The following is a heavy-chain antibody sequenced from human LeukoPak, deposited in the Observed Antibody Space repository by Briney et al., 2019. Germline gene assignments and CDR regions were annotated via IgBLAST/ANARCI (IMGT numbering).Heavy chain of an antibody. V-gene: IGHV4-34*01. CDR1: GGSFSGYY. CDR2: INHSGST. J-gene: IGHJ4*02. Sequence: SETLSLTCAVYGGSFSGYYWSWIRQPPWKGLEWIGEINHSGSTNYNPSLKSRVTISVDTSKNQFSLKLSSVTAADTAVYYCARGVSVSPHFDYWGQGTLVTVSS. CDR3: ARGVSVSPHFDY. D-gene: IGHD3-10*01.